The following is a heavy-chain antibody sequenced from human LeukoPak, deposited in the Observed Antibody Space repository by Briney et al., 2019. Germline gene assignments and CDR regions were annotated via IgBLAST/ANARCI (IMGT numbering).Heavy chain of an antibody. CDR2: INPDSGGT. V-gene: IGHV1-2*02. Sequence: ASVKVSCKASGYTFIGYYMHWVRQAPGRGLEWMGWINPDSGGTNYAQKFRGRVTMTRDTSISTAYMELSRLRSDDTAVYYCARVLTGYIHGMDVWGQGTTVTVSS. D-gene: IGHD6-13*01. CDR3: ARVLTGYIHGMDV. J-gene: IGHJ6*02. CDR1: GYTFIGYY.